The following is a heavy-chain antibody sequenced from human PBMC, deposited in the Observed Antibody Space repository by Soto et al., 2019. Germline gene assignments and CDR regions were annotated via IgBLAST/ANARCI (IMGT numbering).Heavy chain of an antibody. V-gene: IGHV3-23*01. CDR1: GFTFSNYA. J-gene: IGHJ5*02. CDR2: LSDGGGST. CDR3: AKEGTTSTYNWFDP. D-gene: IGHD2-2*01. Sequence: GGSLRLSCAASGFTFSNYAMSWVRQAPGKGLEWVSGLSDGGGSTFYADSVKCRFTISRDNAKNTLYLQMSSLRAEDTAVYYCAKEGTTSTYNWFDPWGQATLVTVSS.